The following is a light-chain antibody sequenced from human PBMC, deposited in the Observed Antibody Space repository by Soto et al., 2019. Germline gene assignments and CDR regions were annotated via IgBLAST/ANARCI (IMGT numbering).Light chain of an antibody. V-gene: IGKV3-11*01. CDR3: QQRRNWTPWT. J-gene: IGKJ1*01. CDR1: QSVSSY. Sequence: EIVLTQSPATLSLSPGERATLSCRASQSVSSYLAWYQQKPGQAPRLLIYDASNRATGIPARFSGSGSGTDFTLPISSLEPEDFVVYYCQQRRNWTPWTFGQGTKVEIK. CDR2: DAS.